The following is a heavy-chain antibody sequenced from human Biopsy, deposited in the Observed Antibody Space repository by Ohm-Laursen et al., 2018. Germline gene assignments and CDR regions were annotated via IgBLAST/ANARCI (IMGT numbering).Heavy chain of an antibody. CDR3: ARDRYRWDIAAVVAAHYNEKYYALDV. J-gene: IGHJ6*02. Sequence: ASVKVSCKASGYTFSGYYIHWVRQAPGQGLEWLGWISAYNNNNTNYAQKFQGRVTMTADTSTDIAYMELRSLRSDDTAIYYCARDRYRWDIAAVVAAHYNEKYYALDVWGQGTTVTVSS. CDR1: GYTFSGYY. CDR2: ISAYNNNNT. V-gene: IGHV1-18*04. D-gene: IGHD2-15*01.